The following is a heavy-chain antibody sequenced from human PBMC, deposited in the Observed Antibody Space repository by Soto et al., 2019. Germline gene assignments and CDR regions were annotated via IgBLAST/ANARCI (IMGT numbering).Heavy chain of an antibody. D-gene: IGHD3-22*01. CDR1: GDSFTISDYY. CDR3: AAHDSGVYYAEY. J-gene: IGHJ4*02. V-gene: IGHV4-39*01. CDR2: IHYSGST. Sequence: QLQLQEAGPGLVTPSETLSLTCTVSGDSFTISDYYWGWIRQPPGKGLEWIGSIHYSGSTYYNPSLKSRVTISGDTSKKQFSLKLTSVTAADAAVYYCAAHDSGVYYAEYWGQGSLGTVSA.